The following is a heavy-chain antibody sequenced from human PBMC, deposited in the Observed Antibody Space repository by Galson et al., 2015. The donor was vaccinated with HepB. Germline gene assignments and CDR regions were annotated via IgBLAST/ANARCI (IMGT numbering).Heavy chain of an antibody. CDR1: GGSISSYY. D-gene: IGHD6-19*01. V-gene: IGHV4-59*08. CDR3: ASTYSSGDYAFDI. J-gene: IGHJ3*02. CDR2: IYYSGST. Sequence: ETLSLTCTVSGGSISSYYWSWIRQPPGRGLEWIGYIYYSGSTNYNPSLKSRVTISVDTSKNQFSLKLSSVTAADTAVYYCASTYSSGDYAFDIWGQGTMVTVSS.